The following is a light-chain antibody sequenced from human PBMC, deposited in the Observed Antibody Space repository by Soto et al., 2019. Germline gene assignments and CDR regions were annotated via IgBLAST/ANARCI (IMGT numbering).Light chain of an antibody. Sequence: QSVLTQPRSGSGSPGQSVTISCTGTSSDVGGYNYVSWYQQHPGKVPKLMIFDVTKRPSGVPDRFSGSKSGNTASLTISGLQAEDEADYHCCSYAGSYILIFGGGTKLTVL. CDR2: DVT. CDR3: CSYAGSYILI. J-gene: IGLJ2*01. V-gene: IGLV2-11*01. CDR1: SSDVGGYNY.